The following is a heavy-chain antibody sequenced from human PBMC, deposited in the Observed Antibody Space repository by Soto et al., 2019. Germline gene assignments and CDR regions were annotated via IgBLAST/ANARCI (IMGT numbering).Heavy chain of an antibody. CDR2: INPDGSEK. V-gene: IGHV3-7*01. CDR3: ARTMTARTDDY. CDR1: GFTFSSSW. J-gene: IGHJ4*02. D-gene: IGHD3-22*01. Sequence: EVHLVESGGGLVLPGGSLRLSCAASGFTFSSSWMSWVRQTPGKGLEWVGNINPDGSEKYYVDSVRGRFTSSRDNAANSRYLQRNSLRAEDTAVYYCARTMTARTDDYWGQGTLVTVSS.